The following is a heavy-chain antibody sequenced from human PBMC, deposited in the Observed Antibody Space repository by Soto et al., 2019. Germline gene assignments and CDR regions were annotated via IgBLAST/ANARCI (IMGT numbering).Heavy chain of an antibody. D-gene: IGHD3-3*01. V-gene: IGHV3-21*01. CDR1: AFTFISYS. Sequence: GGSLTLSSAASAFTFISYSMNWVRQAPGKGLEWVSSISSSSSYIYYADSVKGRFTISRDNAKNSLYLQMNSLRAEDTAVYYCARDHYDFWSGYYAWGQGTLVTVSS. CDR3: ARDHYDFWSGYYA. CDR2: ISSSSSYI. J-gene: IGHJ5*02.